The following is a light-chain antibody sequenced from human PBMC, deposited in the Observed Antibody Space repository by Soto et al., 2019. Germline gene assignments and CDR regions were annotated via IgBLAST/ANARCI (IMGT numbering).Light chain of an antibody. CDR3: QQYVSSPRT. CDR1: HTVYNEY. J-gene: IGKJ1*01. V-gene: IGKV3-20*01. Sequence: EHVITRSPGTLSLSPGGSATLPCRGSHTVYNEYLAWYQQKAGQAPRLLIYGASRRATGIPARFSGSGSGTDFTLTISRLEPEDFAVYYCQQYVSSPRTFGQGTKV. CDR2: GAS.